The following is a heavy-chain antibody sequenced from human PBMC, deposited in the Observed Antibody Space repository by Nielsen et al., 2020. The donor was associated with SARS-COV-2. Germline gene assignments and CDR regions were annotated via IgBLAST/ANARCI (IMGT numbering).Heavy chain of an antibody. CDR1: GGSISSSSYY. Sequence: SETLSLTCTVSGGSISSSSYYWGWIRQPPGKGLEWIGYIYYSGSTNYNPSLKSRVTISVDTSKNQFSLKLSSVTAADTAVYYCARDCDYGDYQACAFDIWGQGTMVTVSS. D-gene: IGHD4-17*01. J-gene: IGHJ3*02. CDR2: IYYSGST. CDR3: ARDCDYGDYQACAFDI. V-gene: IGHV4-61*01.